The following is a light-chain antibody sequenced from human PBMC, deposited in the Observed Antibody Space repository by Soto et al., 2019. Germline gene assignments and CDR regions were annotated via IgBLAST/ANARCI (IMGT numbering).Light chain of an antibody. CDR3: SSYTNTYTLTTTSTLII. CDR1: SSDVGDYKY. J-gene: IGLJ1*01. V-gene: IGLV2-14*01. CDR2: GVS. Sequence: QSVLTQPASVSGSPGQSITISCTGTSSDVGDYKYVSWYQQVPGTAPKLLIYGVSNRPSGVSDRFSGSKSGITASLTISGLQAEDEADYYCSSYTNTYTLTTTSTLIIFGTGTKVT.